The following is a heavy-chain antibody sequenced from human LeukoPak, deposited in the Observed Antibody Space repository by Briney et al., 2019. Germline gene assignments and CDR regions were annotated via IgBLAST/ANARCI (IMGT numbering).Heavy chain of an antibody. Sequence: GGSLRLSCAASGFTFDEYIMHWVRQGPGKGLEWVSLISWDGGATYYADSVKGRFTISRDNSKNSLYLQMNSLRTEDTALYYCAKGGMYYNFWSASATWGQGTLVTVSS. CDR1: GFTFDEYI. J-gene: IGHJ5*02. D-gene: IGHD3-3*01. V-gene: IGHV3-43*01. CDR2: ISWDGGAT. CDR3: AKGGMYYNFWSASAT.